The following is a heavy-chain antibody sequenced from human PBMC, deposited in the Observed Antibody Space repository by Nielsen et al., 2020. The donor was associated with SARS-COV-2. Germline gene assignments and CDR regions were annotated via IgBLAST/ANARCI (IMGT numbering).Heavy chain of an antibody. CDR1: GYSFTSYW. Sequence: KVSCKGSGYSFTSYWIGWVRQMPGKGLEWMGIIYPGDSDTRYSPSFQSQVTISADKSISTAYLQWSSLKASDTAMYYCATSAEWPTLDAFDIWGQGTMVTVSS. CDR3: ATSAEWPTLDAFDI. V-gene: IGHV5-51*01. D-gene: IGHD3-3*01. CDR2: IYPGDSDT. J-gene: IGHJ3*02.